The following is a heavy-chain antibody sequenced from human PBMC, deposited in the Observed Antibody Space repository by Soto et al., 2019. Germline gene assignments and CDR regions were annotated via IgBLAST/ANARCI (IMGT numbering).Heavy chain of an antibody. D-gene: IGHD1-1*01. V-gene: IGHV4-30-4*01. CDR2: IYYSGST. Sequence: SETLSLTCTVSGGSISSGDYYWSWIRQPPGKGLEWIGYIYYSGSTYYNPSLKSRVTISVDTSKNQFSLKLSSVTAADTAVYYCARTSGTPDYYYGMDVWGLGTTVTVSS. CDR3: ARTSGTPDYYYGMDV. CDR1: GGSISSGDYY. J-gene: IGHJ6*02.